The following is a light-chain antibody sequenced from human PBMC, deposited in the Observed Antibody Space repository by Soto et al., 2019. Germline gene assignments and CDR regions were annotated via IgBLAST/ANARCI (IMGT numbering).Light chain of an antibody. V-gene: IGLV2-14*01. CDR2: DVS. J-gene: IGLJ1*01. Sequence: SVLTQPASVSGSPGRSITISCTGTSSDVGGYNYVSWYQQHPGKAPKLMIYDVSNRPSGVSNRFSGSKSGNTASLTISGLQAEDEADYYCSSYTSSSTYVFGTGTKLTVL. CDR3: SSYTSSSTYV. CDR1: SSDVGGYNY.